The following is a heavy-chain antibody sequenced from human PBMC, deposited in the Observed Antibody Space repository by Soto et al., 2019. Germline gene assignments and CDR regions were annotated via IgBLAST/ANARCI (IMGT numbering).Heavy chain of an antibody. Sequence: QVQLVESGGGVVQPGRSLRLSCAASGFTFSSYAMHWVRQAPGKGLEWVAVISYDGSNKYYADSVKGRFTISRDNSKNTLYLQMNSLRAEDTAVYYCARAEWELLIPLGAFDYWGQGTLVTVSS. V-gene: IGHV3-30-3*01. CDR3: ARAEWELLIPLGAFDY. D-gene: IGHD1-26*01. CDR1: GFTFSSYA. J-gene: IGHJ4*02. CDR2: ISYDGSNK.